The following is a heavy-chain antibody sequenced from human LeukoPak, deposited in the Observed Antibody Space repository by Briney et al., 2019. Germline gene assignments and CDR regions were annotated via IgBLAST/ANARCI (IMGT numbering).Heavy chain of an antibody. CDR1: GGSISSYY. V-gene: IGHV4-59*01. J-gene: IGHJ5*02. D-gene: IGHD3-16*01. CDR2: IYYSGCT. Sequence: PSETLSLTCSVSGGSISSYYWRWIRQPPGKGLEGMGYIYYSGCTNYNPSLKSRVTISVDTSKNQFSLKLSSVTAADTAVYYCARGGWGLLSNWFDPWGQGTLVTVSS. CDR3: ARGGWGLLSNWFDP.